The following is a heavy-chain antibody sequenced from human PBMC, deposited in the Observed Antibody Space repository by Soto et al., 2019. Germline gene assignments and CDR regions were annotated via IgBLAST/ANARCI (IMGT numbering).Heavy chain of an antibody. CDR2: VYSSGGT. CDR1: GGSMSSYY. Sequence: SETLSLTCTVSGGSMSSYYWTWIRQPAGKGLEWIGRVYSSGGTHYNPSLKSRVTISLDTSKNQFSLRLLSVTDADAAVYYCARGQRFSDWFDPWGQGTLVTVSS. J-gene: IGHJ5*02. D-gene: IGHD3-3*01. CDR3: ARGQRFSDWFDP. V-gene: IGHV4-4*07.